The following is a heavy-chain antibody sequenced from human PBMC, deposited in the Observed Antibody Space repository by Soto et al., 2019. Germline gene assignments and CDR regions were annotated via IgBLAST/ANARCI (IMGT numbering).Heavy chain of an antibody. CDR3: ATAPGYWASAPFDY. CDR1: DFNFNDAW. J-gene: IGHJ4*02. CDR2: IKSKSDGGTT. Sequence: EVQLVESGGGLVKPVESLRLSCVVSDFNFNDAWMNWVRQAPGKGREWVGHIKSKSDGGTTDYAAPVKGRFIISRDDSKNTLYLQMNCLGAEDTAVYYCATAPGYWASAPFDYWGQGTRVTVSS. D-gene: IGHD6-25*01. V-gene: IGHV3-15*07.